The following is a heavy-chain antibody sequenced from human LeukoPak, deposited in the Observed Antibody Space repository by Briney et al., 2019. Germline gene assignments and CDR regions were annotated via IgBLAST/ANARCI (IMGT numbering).Heavy chain of an antibody. V-gene: IGHV4-34*01. CDR2: INHSGST. CDR1: GGSFSGYY. CDR3: ARRSGWRYYGSGSYVWYFDL. Sequence: SETLSLTCAVYGGSFSGYYWSWIRQPPGRGLEWIGEINHSGSTNYNPSLKSRVTISVDTSKNQFSLKLSSVTAADTAVYYCARRSGWRYYGSGSYVWYFDLWGRGTLVTVSS. J-gene: IGHJ2*01. D-gene: IGHD3-10*01.